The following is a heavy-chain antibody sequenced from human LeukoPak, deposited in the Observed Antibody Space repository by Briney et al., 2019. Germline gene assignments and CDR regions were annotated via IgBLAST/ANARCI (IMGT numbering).Heavy chain of an antibody. Sequence: GGSLRLSCAASGFTFSSYTMTWVRQAPGKGLKWASTITTGDGNTYYADSVKGRFTVSRDDSKNTLYLQMNSLRAEDTAVYYCAKDGGLWVSAHWGDSWGRGTLVTVSS. CDR2: ITTGDGNT. CDR3: AKDGGLWVSAHWGDS. J-gene: IGHJ4*02. D-gene: IGHD7-27*01. V-gene: IGHV3-23*01. CDR1: GFTFSSYT.